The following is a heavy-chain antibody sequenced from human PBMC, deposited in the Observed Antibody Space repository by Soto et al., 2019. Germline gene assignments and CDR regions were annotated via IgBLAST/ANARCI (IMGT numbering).Heavy chain of an antibody. V-gene: IGHV1-18*01. CDR2: IHAYNGDT. Sequence: QVQLVQSGAEVKKPGASVKVSCKASGYTFSSYRISWVRQAPGQGPEWMGWIHAYNGDTKCAQKFQDRLIMTTDTSTSTAYMELRSLTSDDTAVYYCARADYGDDDYWGQGTLVTVSS. CDR1: GYTFSSYR. CDR3: ARADYGDDDY. J-gene: IGHJ4*02. D-gene: IGHD4-17*01.